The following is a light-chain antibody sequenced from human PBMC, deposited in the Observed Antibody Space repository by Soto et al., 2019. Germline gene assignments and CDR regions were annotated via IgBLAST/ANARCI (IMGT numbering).Light chain of an antibody. Sequence: DIQMTQSPSSLSASVGDRVTITCRASQSISSYLNWYQQKPGKAPKLLIYAASSLQSGVPSRFSGSGSGTDFTLTISSLQPEDFATYYCQQSYSTPPWTVXQGTKLDSK. CDR1: QSISSY. V-gene: IGKV1-39*01. J-gene: IGKJ1*01. CDR2: AAS. CDR3: QQSYSTPPWT.